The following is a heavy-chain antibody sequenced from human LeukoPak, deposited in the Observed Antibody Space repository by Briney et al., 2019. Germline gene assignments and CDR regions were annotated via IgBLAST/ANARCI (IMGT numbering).Heavy chain of an antibody. CDR2: IDQDGSEK. V-gene: IGHV3-7*01. D-gene: IGHD6-13*01. Sequence: GGSLRLSCAASGFIFSGYWMSWVRQAPGKGLEWVANIDQDGSEKYYVDSVKGRFTISKDNAKNSLFLQMNSLRAEDTAVYYCARGEQLENWGQGTLVTVSS. J-gene: IGHJ4*02. CDR3: ARGEQLEN. CDR1: GFIFSGYW.